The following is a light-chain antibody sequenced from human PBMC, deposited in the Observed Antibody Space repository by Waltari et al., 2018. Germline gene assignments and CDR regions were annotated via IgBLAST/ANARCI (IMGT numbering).Light chain of an antibody. V-gene: IGLV2-14*03. CDR3: ASYTNTNTII. CDR1: INDIGYYNF. J-gene: IGLJ2*01. CDR2: DVT. Sequence: QSALTQPASVSGSPGQSITISCTGTINDIGYYNFVSWYQQHPGKAPRLIIFDVTRWPSGVSPRFSGSKSGGAASLTISGLQAEDEADYYCASYTNTNTIIFGEGTKVAVL.